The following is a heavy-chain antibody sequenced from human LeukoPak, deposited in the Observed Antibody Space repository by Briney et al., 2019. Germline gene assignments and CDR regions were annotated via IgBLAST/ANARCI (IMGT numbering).Heavy chain of an antibody. D-gene: IGHD3-22*01. V-gene: IGHV3-11*01. J-gene: IGHJ4*02. CDR3: ASGSLLITIIVVVILLDY. CDR2: ISSSGSTI. Sequence: GGSLRLSCAASGFTVSSNYMSWVRQAPGKGLEGVSYISSSGSTIYYADSVKGRFTISRDNAKNSLYLQMNSLRAEDTAVYYCASGSLLITIIVVVILLDYWGQGTLVTVSS. CDR1: GFTVSSNY.